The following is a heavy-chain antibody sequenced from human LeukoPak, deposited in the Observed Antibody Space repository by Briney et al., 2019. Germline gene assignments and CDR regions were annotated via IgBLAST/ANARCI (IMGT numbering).Heavy chain of an antibody. D-gene: IGHD2-2*01. CDR3: AKDERYCSPTSSCSPGDH. CDR2: ISGDGNST. CDR1: AFTFSTYA. Sequence: PGGSLRLSCAASAFTFSTYAMSWVRQAPGKGLAWVSSISGDGNSTYYAGCVKRRVPISKDHSQNTVYLQMTSCIPDDTAVYYCAKDERYCSPTSSCSPGDHCGQGALGTVSS. J-gene: IGHJ4*02. V-gene: IGHV3-23*01.